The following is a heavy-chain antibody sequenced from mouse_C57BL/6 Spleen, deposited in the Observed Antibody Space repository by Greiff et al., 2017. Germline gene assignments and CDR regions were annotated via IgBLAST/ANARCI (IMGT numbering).Heavy chain of an antibody. D-gene: IGHD1-1*01. CDR3: ARDRYYYGSSYGLAY. V-gene: IGHV5-16*01. Sequence: EVKLVESEGGLVQPGSSMKLSCTASGFTFSDYYMAWVRQVPGKGLEWVANINYDGSSTYYLDSLKSRFIISRDNAKNILYLQMSSLKSEDTATYYCARDRYYYGSSYGLAYWGQGTLVTVSA. CDR2: INYDGSST. J-gene: IGHJ3*01. CDR1: GFTFSDYY.